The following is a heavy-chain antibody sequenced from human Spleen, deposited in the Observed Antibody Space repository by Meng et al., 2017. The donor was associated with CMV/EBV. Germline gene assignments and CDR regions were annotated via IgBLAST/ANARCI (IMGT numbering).Heavy chain of an antibody. J-gene: IGHJ3*01. D-gene: IGHD4-23*01. CDR2: IIPSGGGT. CDR3: ARGNGGNHDAFDV. Sequence: ASVKVSCKASGYTFPNFDINWVRQAPGQGLEWMGIIIPSGGGTTYAQNFQGRVTMTRDTSTRTVYMELRSLRSEDTAVYYCARGNGGNHDAFDVWGQGTMVTVSS. CDR1: GYTFPNFD. V-gene: IGHV1-46*01.